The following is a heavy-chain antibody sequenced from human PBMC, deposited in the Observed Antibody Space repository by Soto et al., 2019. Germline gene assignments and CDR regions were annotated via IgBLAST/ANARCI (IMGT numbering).Heavy chain of an antibody. CDR2: IIPILGTA. V-gene: IGHV1-69*05. D-gene: IGHD1-26*01. J-gene: IGHJ6*02. CDR3: ARDIRLGGTYGMNV. Sequence: QVQLVQSGAEVKKPGSSVKVSCKASGGTFSSYAISWVRQAPGQGLEWMGGIIPILGTANYAQKFQGRVTTTPDEATRTAYMERGSLRSEDTAVYYCARDIRLGGTYGMNVWGQGTTVTVSS. CDR1: GGTFSSYA.